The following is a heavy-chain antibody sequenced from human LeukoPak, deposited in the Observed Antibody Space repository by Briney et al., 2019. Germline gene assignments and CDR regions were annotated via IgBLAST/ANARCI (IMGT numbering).Heavy chain of an antibody. D-gene: IGHD3-10*02. J-gene: IGHJ6*03. CDR3: ARDVWGVMHYMDV. V-gene: IGHV4-34*01. CDR1: DGSLSGYY. Sequence: SETLSLTCAVSDGSLSGYYWSWNRQPPGKGLEWVGEINQSGRANYNPSLMGRLSMSVDTLKDQISLNLRSVTAADTAVYYCARDVWGVMHYMDVWGNGTTVAVSS. CDR2: INQSGRA.